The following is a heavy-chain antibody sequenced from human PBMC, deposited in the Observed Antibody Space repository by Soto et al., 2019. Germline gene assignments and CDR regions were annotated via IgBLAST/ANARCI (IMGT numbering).Heavy chain of an antibody. CDR1: GGTFSSYA. J-gene: IGHJ6*02. CDR2: TIPILGTA. V-gene: IGHV1-69*01. Sequence: QVQLVQSGAEVKKPGSSVKVSCKASGGTFSSYAISWVRQAPGQGLEWMGGTIPILGTANYAQKFQGRVTINADESTNTAYMELSSLRSEATAVYYCARGLKALDYYYGMDVWGQGTTVTVSS. CDR3: ARGLKALDYYYGMDV.